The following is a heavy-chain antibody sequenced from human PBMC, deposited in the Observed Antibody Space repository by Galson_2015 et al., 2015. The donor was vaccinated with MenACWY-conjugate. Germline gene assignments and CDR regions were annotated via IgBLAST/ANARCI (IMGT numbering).Heavy chain of an antibody. CDR2: VGTAGDP. CDR1: GFTFRSYD. Sequence: SLRLSCAASGFTFRSYDIHWVRQLTGRSLEWVAVVGTAGDPHYPGSVKGRFTISRENAKNPVYLQMNGLSAGDTAVYFCARADMLSCALVVWGQGTTVTVSS. V-gene: IGHV3-13*05. J-gene: IGHJ6*02. D-gene: IGHD3-16*01. CDR3: ARADMLSCALVV.